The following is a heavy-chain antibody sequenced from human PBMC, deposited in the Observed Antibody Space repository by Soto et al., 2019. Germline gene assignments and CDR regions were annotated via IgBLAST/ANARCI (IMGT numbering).Heavy chain of an antibody. V-gene: IGHV1-18*01. Sequence: GASVKVSCKASGYTFTSYGRSWVRQAPEQGLEWMGWISAYNGNTNYAQKLQGRVTMTTDTSTSTAYMELRSLRSDDTAVYYCARDREGDIVVAPEGEAHDAFDIWGQGTMVTVSS. CDR3: ARDREGDIVVAPEGEAHDAFDI. CDR1: GYTFTSYG. D-gene: IGHD2-2*01. J-gene: IGHJ3*02. CDR2: ISAYNGNT.